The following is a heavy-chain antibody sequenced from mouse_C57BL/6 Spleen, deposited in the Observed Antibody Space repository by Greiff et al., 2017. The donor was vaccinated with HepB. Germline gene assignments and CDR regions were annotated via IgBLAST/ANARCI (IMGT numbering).Heavy chain of an antibody. Sequence: VQLQQPGAELVMPGASVKLSCKASGYTFTSYWMHWVKQRPGQGLEWIGEIDPSDSYTNYNQKFKGKSTLTVDKSSSTAYMQLSSLTSEDSAVYYCARGLNGHYSDYWGQGTTLTVSS. V-gene: IGHV1-69*01. CDR3: ARGLNGHYSDY. J-gene: IGHJ2*01. CDR2: IDPSDSYT. D-gene: IGHD3-3*01. CDR1: GYTFTSYW.